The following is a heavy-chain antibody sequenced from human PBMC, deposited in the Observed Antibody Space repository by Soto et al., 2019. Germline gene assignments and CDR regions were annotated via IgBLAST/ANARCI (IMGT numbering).Heavy chain of an antibody. Sequence: EVRLVESGGGLVQPGGSLRLSCAASGFTFSSYWMHWVRQAPGKGLVWVSRINNDGSGTHYADSVEGRFTISRDNAKNTLYRQMTSLRAADTAVYYCAREPVAGDYGMDVWGQGTTVTVS. CDR2: INNDGSGT. J-gene: IGHJ6*02. D-gene: IGHD6-19*01. CDR1: GFTFSSYW. CDR3: AREPVAGDYGMDV. V-gene: IGHV3-74*01.